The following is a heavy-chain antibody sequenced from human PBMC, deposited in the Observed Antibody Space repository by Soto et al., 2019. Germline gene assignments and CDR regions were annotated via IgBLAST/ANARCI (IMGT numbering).Heavy chain of an antibody. Sequence: SETLSLTCTVSGGCNSDYYWSWIRQSPGKGLEWIGYIYHSGSTYYNPSLKSRATISLDASKAQFSLKLSSLTSADTAVYYCARASRNYFAYWGQGALVTVSS. V-gene: IGHV4-59*01. CDR1: GGCNSDYY. CDR2: IYHSGST. J-gene: IGHJ4*02. CDR3: ARASRNYFAY.